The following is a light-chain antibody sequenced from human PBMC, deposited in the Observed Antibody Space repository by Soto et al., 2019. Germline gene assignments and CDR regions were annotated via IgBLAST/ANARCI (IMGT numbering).Light chain of an antibody. CDR3: SSYTSSSVV. V-gene: IGLV2-14*01. J-gene: IGLJ2*01. CDR2: DVS. CDR1: SSDVGDYHY. Sequence: QSALTQPASVSGSPGQSITISCTGTSSDVGDYHYVSWYQQHPGKAPKLIIYDVSNRPSGASNRFSGSKSGNTASLTISGRQAEDEADYYCSSYTSSSVVFGGGTKVTVL.